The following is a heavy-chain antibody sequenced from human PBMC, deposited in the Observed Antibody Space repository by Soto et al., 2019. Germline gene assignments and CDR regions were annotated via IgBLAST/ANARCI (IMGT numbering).Heavy chain of an antibody. CDR3: RSSSRYGTDV. J-gene: IGHJ6*02. Sequence: QLQLQESGPGLVKPSETLSLSCTVSGGSITSSFYWGWIRQPPGKGLEWIGSIYGTGNTYYTPSLKGRVTISADTAKTQFSLNLISVTAADTAVYYCRSSSRYGTDVWGQGATVTVSS. V-gene: IGHV4-39*01. CDR2: IYGTGNT. D-gene: IGHD6-13*01. CDR1: GGSITSSFY.